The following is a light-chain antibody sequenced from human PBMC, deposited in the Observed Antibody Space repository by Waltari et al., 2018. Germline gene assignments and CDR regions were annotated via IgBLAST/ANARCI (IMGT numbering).Light chain of an antibody. V-gene: IGKV1-9*01. CDR2: GAS. CDR1: QGLTSY. Sequence: DIQLTQSPSFLSASVGDRVTITCRASQGLTSYFAWYQQKPGNAPKLLIYGASTLQSGVPSRFSGSGSGTEFTLTISSLQPEDSATYYGQQLNSYPITFGQGTRVESK. CDR3: QQLNSYPIT. J-gene: IGKJ5*01.